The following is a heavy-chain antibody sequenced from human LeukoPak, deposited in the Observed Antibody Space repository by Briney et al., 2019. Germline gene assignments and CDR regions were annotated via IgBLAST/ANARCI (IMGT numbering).Heavy chain of an antibody. V-gene: IGHV3-73*01. CDR1: GFTFVSYA. CDR2: IRSKANSYAT. Sequence: GGSLRLSCAASGFTFVSYAMNWVRQASGKGLEWVGRIRSKANSYATAYAASVKGRFTISRDDSKNTAYLQMNSLKTEDTAVYYCTRYGDYPFDYWGQGTLVTVSS. CDR3: TRYGDYPFDY. J-gene: IGHJ4*02. D-gene: IGHD2-21*01.